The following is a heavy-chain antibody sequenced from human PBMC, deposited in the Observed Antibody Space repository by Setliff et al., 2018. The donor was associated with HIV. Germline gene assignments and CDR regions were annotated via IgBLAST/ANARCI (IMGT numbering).Heavy chain of an antibody. D-gene: IGHD6-19*01. CDR2: VYTSGST. Sequence: SETLSLTCTVSGGSISSGSYYWSWIRQPAGKGLEWIGRVYTSGSTNYNPSLKSRVTISVDKNHFSLKLTSVTAADTAVYYCARASGDTSKFVNYYYYYMDVWGKGTTVTVSS. J-gene: IGHJ6*03. CDR3: ARASGDTSKFVNYYYYYMDV. V-gene: IGHV4-61*02. CDR1: GGSISSGSYY.